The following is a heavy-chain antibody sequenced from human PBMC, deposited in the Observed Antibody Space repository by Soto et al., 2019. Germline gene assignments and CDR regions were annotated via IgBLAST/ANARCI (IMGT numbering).Heavy chain of an antibody. J-gene: IGHJ4*02. Sequence: SQTLSLTCAISGESVSSNSTAWNWIRQSPSRGLEWLGRTYYRSKWYNDYAVSVKSRITINPDTSKNQLSLQLKSVTPEDTAVYYCARVKGSSYDFDYWGQGTLVTVSS. V-gene: IGHV6-1*01. CDR2: TYYRSKWYN. D-gene: IGHD6-6*01. CDR1: GESVSSNSTA. CDR3: ARVKGSSYDFDY.